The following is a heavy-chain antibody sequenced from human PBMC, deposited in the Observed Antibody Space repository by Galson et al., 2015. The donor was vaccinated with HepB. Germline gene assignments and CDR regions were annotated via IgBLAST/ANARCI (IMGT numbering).Heavy chain of an antibody. CDR3: ALAHYYDSSGYY. D-gene: IGHD3-22*01. CDR2: ISGSGGST. V-gene: IGHV3-23*01. J-gene: IGHJ4*02. CDR1: GFTFSSYA. Sequence: SLRLSCAASGFTFSSYAMSWVRQAPGKGLEWVSAISGSGGSTYYADSVKGRFTISRDNSKNTLYLQMNSLRAEDTAVYYCALAHYYDSSGYYWGQGTLVTVSS.